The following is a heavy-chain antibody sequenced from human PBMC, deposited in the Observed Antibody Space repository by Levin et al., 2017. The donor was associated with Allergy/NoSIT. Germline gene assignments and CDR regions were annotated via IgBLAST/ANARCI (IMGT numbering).Heavy chain of an antibody. CDR2: AHYSGRN. D-gene: IGHD3-9*01. J-gene: IGHJ4*02. Sequence: SQTLSLTCTVSGDSISRISNYWGWIRQPPGRGLEWIGSAHYSGRNYFNPSLKSRVTFSIDTSKNHFSLTLSSVTAAATALYYCARHVPWGGDEDVLTGYYLPKWGQGTLVTVSS. CDR1: GDSISRISNY. V-gene: IGHV4-39*01. CDR3: ARHVPWGGDEDVLTGYYLPK.